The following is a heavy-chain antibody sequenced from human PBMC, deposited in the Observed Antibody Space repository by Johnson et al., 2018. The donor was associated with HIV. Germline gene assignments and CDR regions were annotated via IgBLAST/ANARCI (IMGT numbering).Heavy chain of an antibody. J-gene: IGHJ3*02. Sequence: VQLVESGGGVVQPERSLRLSCAASGFTFSSYAMHWVRQAPGKGLEWVGRIKSKSDGGTTDYAAPVRGRFTISREDSKNTVYLQMNSLKTEDTAVYYCTTAFQIMVTTGAFDIWGQGTMVTVSS. CDR3: TTAFQIMVTTGAFDI. CDR1: GFTFSSYA. V-gene: IGHV3-15*01. D-gene: IGHD4-17*01. CDR2: IKSKSDGGTT.